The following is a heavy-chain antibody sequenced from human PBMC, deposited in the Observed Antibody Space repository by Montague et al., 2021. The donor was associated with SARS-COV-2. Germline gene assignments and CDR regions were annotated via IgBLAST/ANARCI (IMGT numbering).Heavy chain of an antibody. D-gene: IGHD5-24*01. CDR2: IYYGGST. V-gene: IGHV4-59*01. CDR3: ARVFPRWLQFDPYFDY. J-gene: IGHJ4*02. CDR1: GGSISSYY. Sequence: SETRSLTCTVSGGSISSYYWSWIRQPPGKGLEWIGYIYYGGSTNXNPSLKSRVTISVDTSKNQFSLKLSSVTAADTAVYYCARVFPRWLQFDPYFDYWGQGTLVTVSS.